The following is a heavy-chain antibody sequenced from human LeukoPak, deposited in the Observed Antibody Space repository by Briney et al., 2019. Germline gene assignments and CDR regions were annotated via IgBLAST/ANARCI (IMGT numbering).Heavy chain of an antibody. V-gene: IGHV4-39*01. J-gene: IGHJ4*02. CDR2: MYYSGST. CDR3: YTTSGGRPH. Sequence: ASQTLSLTCTVSGGSISSSGYYWGWIRQPPGKGLEWIGSMYYSGSTNYNPSVKSRVTISADTSRNQFSLNLSSVTAADTAVYYCYTTSGGRPHWGQGTLVTVSS. D-gene: IGHD2-2*02. CDR1: GGSISSSGYY.